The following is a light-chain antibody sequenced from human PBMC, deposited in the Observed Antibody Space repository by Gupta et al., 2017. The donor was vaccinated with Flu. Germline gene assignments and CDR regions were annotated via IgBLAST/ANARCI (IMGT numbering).Light chain of an antibody. Sequence: YRDWRPPINCKSSQSCSASLKKKNNLAWYPQTPGQPPKLLMYWGSTRAYGVPDRFSGSGSGPDFTLKISRLEAEDVAVYYWRQEIRTPWTFGQGTKVDVK. CDR1: QSCSASLKKKNN. CDR3: RQEIRTPWT. J-gene: IGKJ1*01. CDR2: WGS. V-gene: IGKV4-1*01.